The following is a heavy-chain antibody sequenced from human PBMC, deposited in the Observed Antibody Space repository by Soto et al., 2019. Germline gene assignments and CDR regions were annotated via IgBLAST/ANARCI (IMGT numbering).Heavy chain of an antibody. V-gene: IGHV5-51*01. CDR2: IFTRDSET. CDR3: ASGSFDTDHGYDL. J-gene: IGHJ5*02. Sequence: GESLKISCKGPGHLFNNHWIGWVRQTPGKGLEWMGLIFTRDSETKTSPSFQGHVSFSVDNSINTVYLQWTSLKTTDTGIYFCASGSFDTDHGYDLWDQETMGTVSS. CDR1: GHLFNNHW. D-gene: IGHD6-25*01.